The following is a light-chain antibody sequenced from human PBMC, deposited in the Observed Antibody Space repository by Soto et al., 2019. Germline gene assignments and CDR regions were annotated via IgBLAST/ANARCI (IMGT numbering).Light chain of an antibody. CDR2: GAS. J-gene: IGKJ1*01. Sequence: EVVMAQCPVTLSVSPGERATLSCRASQSITTNLAWYQQKPGQAPRLLIYGASTRATGVPARFSGSGSGTQFTLTIDSLQSEDFAVYYCQQYNDWPPKRTFGQGTKVDIK. V-gene: IGKV3-15*01. CDR1: QSITTN. CDR3: QQYNDWPPKRT.